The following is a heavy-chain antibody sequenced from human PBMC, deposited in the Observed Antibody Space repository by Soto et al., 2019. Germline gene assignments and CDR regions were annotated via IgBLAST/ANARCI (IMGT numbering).Heavy chain of an antibody. CDR1: GFTFSSYS. V-gene: IGHV3-48*01. Sequence: QLGGSLRLSCAASGFTFSSYSMNWVRQAPGKGLEWVSYISSSSSTIYYADSVKGRFTISRDNAKNSLYLQMNSLRAEDTAVYYCARDSAYYDFWSGYYSPLDVWGKGTTVTVSS. D-gene: IGHD3-3*01. CDR2: ISSSSSTI. J-gene: IGHJ6*04. CDR3: ARDSAYYDFWSGYYSPLDV.